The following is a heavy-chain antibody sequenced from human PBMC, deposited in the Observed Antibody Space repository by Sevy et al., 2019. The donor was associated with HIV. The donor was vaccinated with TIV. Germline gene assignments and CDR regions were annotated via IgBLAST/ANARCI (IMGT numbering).Heavy chain of an antibody. CDR1: GYSFTSYW. V-gene: IGHV5-51*01. D-gene: IGHD3-22*01. CDR3: ARKAYYYDSSGYPTSFDY. Sequence: GESLKISCKGSGYSFTSYWIGWVRQMPGKGLEWMGIIYPGDSDTRYSPSFQGQVTISADKSISTAYLQWSSLKASDTAMYYCARKAYYYDSSGYPTSFDYWGQGTLVTVSS. CDR2: IYPGDSDT. J-gene: IGHJ4*02.